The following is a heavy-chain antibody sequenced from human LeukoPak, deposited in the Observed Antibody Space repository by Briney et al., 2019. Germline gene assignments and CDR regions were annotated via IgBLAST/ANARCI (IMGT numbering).Heavy chain of an antibody. Sequence: PSETLSLTCTVSGGSMNNYYWMWIRQPPGKGLEWIAYIFYSGSTNYNPSLKSRVTISVDTSKNQFSLKLNSVTAADTAVYYCARLRGNYFPDYWGQGTLVTVSS. CDR3: ARLRGNYFPDY. CDR2: IFYSGST. CDR1: GGSMNNYY. J-gene: IGHJ4*02. V-gene: IGHV4-59*01. D-gene: IGHD2/OR15-2a*01.